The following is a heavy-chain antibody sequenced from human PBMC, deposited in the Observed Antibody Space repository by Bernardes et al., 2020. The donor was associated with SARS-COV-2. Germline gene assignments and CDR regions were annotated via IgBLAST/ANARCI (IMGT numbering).Heavy chain of an antibody. V-gene: IGHV3-23*01. CDR3: AKVGHSSAFWGPPLCC. CDR2: ISGSGGST. Sequence: GGSLRLSCAASGFTFSSYAMSWVRQAPGKGLEWVSAISGSGGSTYYADSVKGRFTISRDNSKNTLYLQMNSLRAEDTAVYYCAKVGHSSAFWGPPLCCWGQGTLVTVSS. D-gene: IGHD3-22*01. CDR1: GFTFSSYA. J-gene: IGHJ4*02.